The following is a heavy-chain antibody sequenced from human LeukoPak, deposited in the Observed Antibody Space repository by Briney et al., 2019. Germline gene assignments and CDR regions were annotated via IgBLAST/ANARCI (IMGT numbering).Heavy chain of an antibody. V-gene: IGHV4-39*01. Sequence: SETLSLTCTVSGGSISSSSYYWGWIRQPPGKGLEWIGSIYYSGSTYYNPSLKSRVTISVDTSKNQFSLKLSSVTAADTAVYYCARIGSSWFDDIWGQGTMVTVSS. D-gene: IGHD6-13*01. CDR2: IYYSGST. CDR1: GGSISSSSYY. CDR3: ARIGSSWFDDI. J-gene: IGHJ3*02.